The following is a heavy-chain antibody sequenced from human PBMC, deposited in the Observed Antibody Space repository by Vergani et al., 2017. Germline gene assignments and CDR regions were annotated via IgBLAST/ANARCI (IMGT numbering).Heavy chain of an antibody. CDR1: GYSFTNYW. D-gene: IGHD3-22*01. V-gene: IGHV5-51*01. CDR2: IHPADSDT. CDR3: ARLYGRDSSGSKYFDY. Sequence: EVQLVQSGAEVKKPGESLKISCQISGYSFTNYWIGWVRQMPGKGLEWMGIIHPADSDTRYSPSFQGQVTISVDKSISTAYLQRSSLRASDSAMYYCARLYGRDSSGSKYFDYSAQGTLVTVSS. J-gene: IGHJ4*02.